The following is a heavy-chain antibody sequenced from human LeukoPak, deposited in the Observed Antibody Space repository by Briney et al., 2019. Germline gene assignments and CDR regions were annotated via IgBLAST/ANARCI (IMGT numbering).Heavy chain of an antibody. CDR1: GFNFSSYS. J-gene: IGHJ4*02. CDR3: ASRYCSSTSCYAVDY. Sequence: GGPLRLSCAASGFNFSSYSMNWVRQAPGKGLEWVSSISSSSSYIYYADSVKGRFTISRDNAKNSLYLQMNSLRAEDTAVYYCASRYCSSTSCYAVDYWGQGTLVTVSS. V-gene: IGHV3-21*01. D-gene: IGHD2-2*01. CDR2: ISSSSSYI.